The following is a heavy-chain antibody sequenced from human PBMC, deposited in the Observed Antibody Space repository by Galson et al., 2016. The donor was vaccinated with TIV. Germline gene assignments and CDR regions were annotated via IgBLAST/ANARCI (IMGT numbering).Heavy chain of an antibody. D-gene: IGHD7-27*01. Sequence: SLRLSCAASGFAFRSSAMYWIRQAPGKGLQCVAIISYDGNYKYYADSVKGRFTISRDNSMNKLYLQMNGLTPADTAFYYCAREEHQYGTNWYSYYYYYGMDIWSQGTTVTVS. CDR2: ISYDGNYK. J-gene: IGHJ6*02. CDR3: AREEHQYGTNWYSYYYYYGMDI. V-gene: IGHV3-30*04. CDR1: GFAFRSSA.